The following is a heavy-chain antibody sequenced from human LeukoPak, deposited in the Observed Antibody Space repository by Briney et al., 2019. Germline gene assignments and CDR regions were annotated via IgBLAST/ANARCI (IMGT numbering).Heavy chain of an antibody. CDR1: GGSISSYY. V-gene: IGHV4-59*12. CDR3: ARKYGDYPYYFDY. CDR2: ISDIGSI. J-gene: IGHJ4*02. Sequence: PSETLSLICTVSGGSISSYYWSWIRQPPGKGLEWIAYISDIGSINYNPSLKSRVTISLDMSKNQFSLKLSSVTAADTAVYYCARKYGDYPYYFDYWGQGTLVTVSS. D-gene: IGHD4-17*01.